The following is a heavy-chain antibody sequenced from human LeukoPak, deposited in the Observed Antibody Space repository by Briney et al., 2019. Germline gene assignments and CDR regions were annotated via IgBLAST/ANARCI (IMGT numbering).Heavy chain of an antibody. Sequence: GRSLRLSCAASGFTFDDYAMHWVRQAPWKGLEWVSVISWNSGSIGYADSVKGRFTISRDNAKNSLYLQMNSLRAEDTALYYCAKAGRVQSPYYYYGIDVWGQGTTVTVSS. CDR3: AKAGRVQSPYYYYGIDV. D-gene: IGHD5/OR15-5a*01. CDR2: ISWNSGSI. V-gene: IGHV3-9*01. J-gene: IGHJ6*02. CDR1: GFTFDDYA.